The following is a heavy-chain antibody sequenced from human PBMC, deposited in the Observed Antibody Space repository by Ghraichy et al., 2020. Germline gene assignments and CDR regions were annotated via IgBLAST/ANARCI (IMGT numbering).Heavy chain of an antibody. J-gene: IGHJ3*02. V-gene: IGHV1-18*01. D-gene: IGHD3-10*01. CDR2: INANNRNT. CDR3: ARDRLRGSPDAFDI. CDR1: GYTFTSYG. Sequence: ASVKVSCKASGYTFTSYGITWVRQAPGQGLEWMGWINANNRNTNYAQKLQGRLTLTTESSTGTAYMELRSLRTDDTAVYYCARDRLRGSPDAFDIWGQGTVVTVSS.